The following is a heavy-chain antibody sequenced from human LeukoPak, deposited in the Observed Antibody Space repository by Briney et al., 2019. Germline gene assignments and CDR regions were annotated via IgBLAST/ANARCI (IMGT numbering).Heavy chain of an antibody. D-gene: IGHD3-10*01. CDR3: ARQETKRITMVRGVILSPALGY. Sequence: GGSLRLPCAASGFTFDDYGMSWVRQAPGKGLEWVSGINWNGGSTGYADSVKGRFTISRDNAKNSLYLQMNSLRAEDTALYYCARQETKRITMVRGVILSPALGYWGQGILVTVSS. CDR1: GFTFDDYG. V-gene: IGHV3-20*04. J-gene: IGHJ4*02. CDR2: INWNGGST.